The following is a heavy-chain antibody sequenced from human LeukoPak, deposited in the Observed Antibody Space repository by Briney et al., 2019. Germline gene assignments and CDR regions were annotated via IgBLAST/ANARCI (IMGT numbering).Heavy chain of an antibody. D-gene: IGHD3-10*01. CDR3: ARDVGDILPWFYFDY. CDR2: IEPSGLSV. CDR1: GFIFRNYE. J-gene: IGHJ4*02. Sequence: GRSLRLSCEGSGFIFRNYEMTWVRQAPGQGLEWMSYIEPSGLSVYTAEPVKGRFTLSRDNAPNSLYLQMNRLRAEDTALYYCARDVGDILPWFYFDYWGQGTLVSVSS. V-gene: IGHV3-48*03.